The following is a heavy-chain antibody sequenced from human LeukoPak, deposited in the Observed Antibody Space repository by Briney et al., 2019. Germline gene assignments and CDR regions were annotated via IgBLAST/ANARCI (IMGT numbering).Heavy chain of an antibody. D-gene: IGHD1-26*01. CDR1: GFTFSSYD. Sequence: GGSLRLSSAASGFTFSSYDMHWVRQAPGKGLEWVTVISYDGSNKYYGDSVKGRFTISRDNSKNTLYLKMNSLRAEDTAVYYCAKEGSNGDFDYWGQGTLVTVSS. CDR2: ISYDGSNK. CDR3: AKEGSNGDFDY. J-gene: IGHJ4*02. V-gene: IGHV3-30*18.